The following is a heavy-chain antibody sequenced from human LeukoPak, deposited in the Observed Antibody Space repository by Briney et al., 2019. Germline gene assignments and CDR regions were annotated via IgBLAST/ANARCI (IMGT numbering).Heavy chain of an antibody. CDR1: GGSFSGYY. CDR3: ASLMVPFDY. J-gene: IGHJ4*02. D-gene: IGHD2-8*01. V-gene: IGHV4-34*01. CDR2: INHSGST. Sequence: SETLSLTCAVYGGSFSGYYWSWIRQPPGKGLEWIGEINHSGSTNYNPSLKSRVTISVDTSKNQFSLKLSSVTAADTAVYYCASLMVPFDYWGQGTLVTVSS.